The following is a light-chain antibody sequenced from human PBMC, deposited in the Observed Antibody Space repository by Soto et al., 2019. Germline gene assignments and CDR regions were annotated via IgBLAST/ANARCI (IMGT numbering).Light chain of an antibody. Sequence: EIVLTQSPGTLSLSPGERATLPCRASQNITNNYVAWYQHKPGQAPRLLIYGASSRATGIPVRFSGSGSGTDFTLTISRLEPEDFAVYYCQQQGNSPRTFGQGTKVEIK. CDR2: GAS. CDR1: QNITNNY. CDR3: QQQGNSPRT. J-gene: IGKJ1*01. V-gene: IGKV3-20*01.